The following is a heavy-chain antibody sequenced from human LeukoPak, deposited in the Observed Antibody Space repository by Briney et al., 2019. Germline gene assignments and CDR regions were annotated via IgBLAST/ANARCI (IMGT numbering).Heavy chain of an antibody. CDR1: GFSFSSYW. J-gene: IGHJ4*02. CDR2: IKKDGSEE. CDR3: ARDLTDFWSGYYFDY. D-gene: IGHD3-3*01. V-gene: IGHV3-7*01. Sequence: GGSLRLSCAASGFSFSSYWMSWVRQAPGKGLEWVANIKKDGSEEFYVDSVKGRFTISRDNAKNSLYLQMNSLRAEDTAVYYCARDLTDFWSGYYFDYWGQGTLVTVSS.